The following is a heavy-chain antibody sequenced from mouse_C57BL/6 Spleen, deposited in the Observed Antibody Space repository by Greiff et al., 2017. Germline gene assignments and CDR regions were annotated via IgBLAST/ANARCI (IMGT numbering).Heavy chain of an antibody. CDR1: GYTFTDYD. Sequence: QVQLQQSGAELVRPGASVKLSCKASGYTFTDYDINWVKQRPGQGLEWIARIYPGSGNTYYNEKFKGKATLTAEKSSSTAYMQLSSLTSEDSAVYFCARDYYGSSYGEMDYWAQGTSATVSP. D-gene: IGHD1-1*01. CDR2: IYPGSGNT. J-gene: IGHJ4*01. CDR3: ARDYYGSSYGEMDY. V-gene: IGHV1-76*01.